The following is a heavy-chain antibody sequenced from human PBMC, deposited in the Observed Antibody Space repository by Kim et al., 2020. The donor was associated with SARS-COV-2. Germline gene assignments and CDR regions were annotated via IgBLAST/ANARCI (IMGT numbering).Heavy chain of an antibody. CDR3: AREVNCGV. CDR1: GFIFSRYW. D-gene: IGHD2-21*01. V-gene: IGHV3-74*01. CDR2: INSDGSRT. J-gene: IGHJ6*02. Sequence: GGSLRLSCAASGFIFSRYWMHWVRQAPGKGLVWVSRINSDGSRTNYADVMKGRSTTSKDNTNNTLFLQMNSLRAEATAFYYGAREVNCGVWGQGTKGTV.